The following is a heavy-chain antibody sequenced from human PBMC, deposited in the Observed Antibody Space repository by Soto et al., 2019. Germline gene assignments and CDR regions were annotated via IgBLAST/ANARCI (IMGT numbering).Heavy chain of an antibody. Sequence: EVQLVESGGGLVKPGGSLRLSCAASGFTFSSYSMNWVRQAPGKGLEWVSSISSSSSYIYYADSVKGRFTISRDNAKNSLYLQMNSLRAEDTAVYYCARAPLAGATIHFDYWGQGTLVTVSS. CDR2: ISSSSSYI. J-gene: IGHJ4*02. CDR3: ARAPLAGATIHFDY. D-gene: IGHD5-12*01. V-gene: IGHV3-21*01. CDR1: GFTFSSYS.